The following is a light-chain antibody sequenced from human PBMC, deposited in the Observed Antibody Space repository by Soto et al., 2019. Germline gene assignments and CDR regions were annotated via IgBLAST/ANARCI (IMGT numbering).Light chain of an antibody. J-gene: IGKJ2*01. CDR1: QSISSY. CDR3: QQSYSTPPYT. Sequence: DIQMTQSPSSLSASVGDRVTITCRASQSISSYLNWYQQKPGKAPKLLIYAASSLQSGVPSRFSGSGSGTDLTLTISSLQPEDFATYYCQQSYSTPPYTFGHGTKLEIK. V-gene: IGKV1-39*01. CDR2: AAS.